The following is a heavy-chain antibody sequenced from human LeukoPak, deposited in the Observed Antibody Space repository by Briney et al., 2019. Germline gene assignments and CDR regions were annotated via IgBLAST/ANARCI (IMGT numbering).Heavy chain of an antibody. V-gene: IGHV1-18*01. D-gene: IGHD6-13*01. CDR1: GYTFTSYG. J-gene: IGHJ3*02. CDR2: ISAYNGDT. Sequence: ASVKVSCKASGYTFTSYGISWVRQAPGQGLEWMGWISAYNGDTNYAQNLQGRVTMTTDTSTSTAYMELRSLRSDDTAVYYCATDRIAAAGFAFDIWGQGTMVTVSS. CDR3: ATDRIAAAGFAFDI.